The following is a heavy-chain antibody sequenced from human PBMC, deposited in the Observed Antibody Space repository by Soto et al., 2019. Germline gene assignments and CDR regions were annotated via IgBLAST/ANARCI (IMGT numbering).Heavy chain of an antibody. J-gene: IGHJ6*02. CDR1: GGSISSSSYY. CDR3: ARSNYYYDSSGYWGAMGYGMDV. CDR2: IYYSGST. V-gene: IGHV4-39*07. D-gene: IGHD3-22*01. Sequence: SETLSLTCTVSGGSISSSSYYWGWIRQPPGKGLEWIGSIYYSGSTYYNPSLKSRVTISVDTSKNQFSLKLSSVTAADTAVYYCARSNYYYDSSGYWGAMGYGMDVWGQGTTVTVSS.